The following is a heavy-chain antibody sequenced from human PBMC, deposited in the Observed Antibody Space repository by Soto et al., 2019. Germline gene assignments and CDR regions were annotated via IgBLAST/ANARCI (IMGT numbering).Heavy chain of an antibody. CDR2: ISSNGVGT. Sequence: EVQLAESGGGLAQPGGSLRLSCAASGFTLSGYAMDWVRQAPGKGLGYVSGISSNGVGTYYANSVQGRFTISRDNSKNTVYLQMGSLRPEGMAVYYCARRARPDFYYMDVWGKGTTVTVSS. D-gene: IGHD6-6*01. CDR1: GFTLSGYA. V-gene: IGHV3-64*01. CDR3: ARRARPDFYYMDV. J-gene: IGHJ6*03.